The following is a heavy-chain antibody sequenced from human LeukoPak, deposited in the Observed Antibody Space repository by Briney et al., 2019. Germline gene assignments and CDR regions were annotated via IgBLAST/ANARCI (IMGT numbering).Heavy chain of an antibody. D-gene: IGHD3-10*01. Sequence: ASVKVSYKASGYPFTGYYVHWVRQAPGHGLEWMGWINPRNGDTHSAQKFQGRVSMTGDTSITTAYMELSSLTSDDTAVYYCATGAQYGLWGVPYFYYMHVWGTGTTVTVSS. V-gene: IGHV1-2*02. CDR1: GYPFTGYY. CDR2: INPRNGDT. CDR3: ATGAQYGLWGVPYFYYMHV. J-gene: IGHJ6*03.